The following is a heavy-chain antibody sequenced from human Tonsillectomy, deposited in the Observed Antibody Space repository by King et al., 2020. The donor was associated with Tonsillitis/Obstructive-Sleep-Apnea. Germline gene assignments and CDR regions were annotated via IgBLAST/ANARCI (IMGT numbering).Heavy chain of an antibody. V-gene: IGHV1-58*01. CDR1: GFTFTSSA. J-gene: IGHJ5*02. CDR3: AADLGLTRFDP. Sequence: QLVQSGPDVKKPGPSVKVSCKASGFTFTSSAVQWLRQARGQSLEGIGWIVVGGGNTNYAQKFQERVTITRDMSTSTAYMELSSLRSEDTAVYYCAADLGLTRFDPWGQGTLVTVSS. D-gene: IGHD1-14*01. CDR2: IVVGGGNT.